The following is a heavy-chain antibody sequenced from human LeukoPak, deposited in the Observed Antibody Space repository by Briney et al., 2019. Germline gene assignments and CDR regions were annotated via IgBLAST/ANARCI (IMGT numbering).Heavy chain of an antibody. J-gene: IGHJ4*02. Sequence: GGSLRLSCAASGFTFSSYWMSWVRQAPGKGLEWVSSISSSSSYIYYADSVKGRFTISRDNAKNSLYLQMNSLRAEDTAVYYCARDGMVRGYFDYWGQGTLVTVSS. CDR1: GFTFSSYW. CDR2: ISSSSSYI. CDR3: ARDGMVRGYFDY. V-gene: IGHV3-21*01. D-gene: IGHD3-10*01.